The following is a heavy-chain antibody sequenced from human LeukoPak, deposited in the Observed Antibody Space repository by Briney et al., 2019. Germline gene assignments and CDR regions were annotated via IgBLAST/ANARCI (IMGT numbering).Heavy chain of an antibody. CDR3: AKPRPSDSSGYYYVN. CDR2: ISGSGGST. Sequence: GGSLRLPCAASGFTFSSYAMSWVRQAPGKGLEWVSAISGSGGSTYYADSVKGRFTISRDNPKNTLYLQMNSLRAEDTAVYYCAKPRPSDSSGYYYVNWGQGTLVTVSS. D-gene: IGHD3-22*01. CDR1: GFTFSSYA. J-gene: IGHJ4*02. V-gene: IGHV3-23*01.